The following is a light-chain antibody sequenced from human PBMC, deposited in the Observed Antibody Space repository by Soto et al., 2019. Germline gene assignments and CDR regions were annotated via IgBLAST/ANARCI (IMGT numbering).Light chain of an antibody. CDR3: ATWDGSLQSWV. CDR2: TNN. CDR1: NSNIGSHL. J-gene: IGLJ3*02. Sequence: QSVLTQPPSVSGTPGQRVTISCSGSNSNIGSHLVNWYQQVPGTAPRLLIYTNNQRPSGVPDRFSDSKSGTSASLAISGFQSEDEADYYCATWDGSLQSWVFGGGTKLTVL. V-gene: IGLV1-44*01.